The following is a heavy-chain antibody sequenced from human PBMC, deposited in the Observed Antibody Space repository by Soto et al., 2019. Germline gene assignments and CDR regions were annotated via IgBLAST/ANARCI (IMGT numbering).Heavy chain of an antibody. CDR1: GGSISSGGYY. Sequence: SETLSLTCTVSGGSISSGGYYWSWIRRHPGKGLEWIGYIYYSGSTYYNPSLKSRVTISVDTSKNQFSLKLSSVTAADTAVYYCARGTLHYYDSSGYPGRYFDYWGQGTLVTVSS. J-gene: IGHJ4*02. D-gene: IGHD3-22*01. CDR2: IYYSGST. CDR3: ARGTLHYYDSSGYPGRYFDY. V-gene: IGHV4-31*03.